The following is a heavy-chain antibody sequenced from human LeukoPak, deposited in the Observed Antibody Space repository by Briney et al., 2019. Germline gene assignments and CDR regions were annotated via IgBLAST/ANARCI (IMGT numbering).Heavy chain of an antibody. V-gene: IGHV4-59*12. J-gene: IGHJ4*02. Sequence: PSETLSLTCTVSGGSISSYYWSWIRQPPGKGLEWIGYIYYSGSTNYNPSLKSRVTISVDTSKNQFSLKLSSVTAADTAVYYCAHQHYYDSSSYYLDYWGQGTLVTVSS. CDR1: GGSISSYY. CDR3: AHQHYYDSSSYYLDY. D-gene: IGHD3-22*01. CDR2: IYYSGST.